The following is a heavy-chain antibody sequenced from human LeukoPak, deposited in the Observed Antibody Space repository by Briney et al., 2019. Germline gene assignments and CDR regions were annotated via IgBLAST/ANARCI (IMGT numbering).Heavy chain of an antibody. Sequence: SETLSLTCSVSGDSISSSSYFWGWIRQSPGQGLEWIGTSYHTGSTYYNPSLKSRVTISLDTSSNQFSLRLISVIVADTAVYYCARMRSYWYFDLWGRGTLVAVSS. V-gene: IGHV4-39*01. J-gene: IGHJ2*01. CDR1: GDSISSSSYF. CDR2: SYHTGST. CDR3: ARMRSYWYFDL.